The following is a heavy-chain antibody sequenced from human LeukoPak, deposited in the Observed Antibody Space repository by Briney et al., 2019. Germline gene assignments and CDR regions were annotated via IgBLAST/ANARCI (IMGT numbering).Heavy chain of an antibody. CDR2: MDPNSGNT. V-gene: IGHV1-8*02. Sequence: ASVKVSCKASAYTFTSYDINWVRQATGQGLEWMGWMDPNSGNTDYAQRFQGRVTITRNTSISTAYMELRSLRSEDTAVYYCARGNLWLAALDYWGQGTLVTVSS. CDR3: ARGNLWLAALDY. CDR1: AYTFTSYD. D-gene: IGHD6-19*01. J-gene: IGHJ4*02.